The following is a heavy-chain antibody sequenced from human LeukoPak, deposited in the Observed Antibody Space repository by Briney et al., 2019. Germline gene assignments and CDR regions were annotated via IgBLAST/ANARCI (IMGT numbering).Heavy chain of an antibody. CDR1: GGSISSYY. D-gene: IGHD3-10*01. CDR3: AREESYYGSGSYYNWFDP. J-gene: IGHJ5*02. Sequence: ASETLSLTCTVSGGSISSYYWSWIRQPPGKGLEWIGYIYDSGSTNYNPSLKSRVTISVDTSKNQFSLKLSSVTAADTAVYYCAREESYYGSGSYYNWFDPWGQGTLVTVSS. CDR2: IYDSGST. V-gene: IGHV4-59*01.